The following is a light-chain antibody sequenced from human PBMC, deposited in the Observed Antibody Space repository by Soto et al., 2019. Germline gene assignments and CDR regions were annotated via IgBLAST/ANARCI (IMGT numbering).Light chain of an antibody. J-gene: IGKJ1*01. CDR1: QSVSSSY. CDR2: GAS. V-gene: IGKV3-20*01. Sequence: EIVLTQSPGTLSLSPGERATLSCRASQSVSSSYLAWYQQKPGQAPWLLIYGASSRATGIPDRFSGSGSGTDFTLTISRLEPEDFAVYYCQQYGSSPATFGQGTKVDIK. CDR3: QQYGSSPAT.